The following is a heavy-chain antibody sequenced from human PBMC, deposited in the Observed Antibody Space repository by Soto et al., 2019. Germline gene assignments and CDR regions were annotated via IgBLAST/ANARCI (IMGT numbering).Heavy chain of an antibody. D-gene: IGHD2-2*01. J-gene: IGHJ6*02. V-gene: IGHV4-59*01. CDR1: VGTICTYY. Sequence: WETLSVTYNGSVGTICTYYWNWSRQSLGTGLEWIGYISDGGSTNYNPSLKSRVTISVDTSKRHVSLKLSSVSAPDTAIYFCAGDCSSSICPRYHLFALEAWGQWHKVT. CDR2: ISDGGST. CDR3: AGDCSSSICPRYHLFALEA.